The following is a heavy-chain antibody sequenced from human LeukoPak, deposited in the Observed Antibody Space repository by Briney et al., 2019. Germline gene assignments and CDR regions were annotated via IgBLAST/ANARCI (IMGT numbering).Heavy chain of an antibody. V-gene: IGHV4-59*01. CDR1: GGSISSYY. CDR2: IYYSGST. CDR3: ARTDSYYDTSGYWHYYFDY. J-gene: IGHJ4*02. D-gene: IGHD3-22*01. Sequence: SETLSLTCTVSGGSISSYYWSWIRQPPGKGLEWNGYIYYSGSTNYNPSLKSRVTISVDTSKNQFSLKLSSVTAADTAVYYCARTDSYYDTSGYWHYYFDYWGQGTLVTVSS.